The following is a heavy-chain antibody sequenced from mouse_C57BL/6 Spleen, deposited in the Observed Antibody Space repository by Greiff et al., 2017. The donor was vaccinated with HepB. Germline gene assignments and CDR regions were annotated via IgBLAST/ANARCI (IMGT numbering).Heavy chain of an antibody. V-gene: IGHV1-7*01. D-gene: IGHD1-1*01. Sequence: VQLVESGAELAKPGASVKLSCKASGYTFTSYWMHWVKQRPGQGLEWIGYINPSSGYTKYNQKFKDKATLTADKSSSTAYMQLSSLTYEDSAVYYCARWVITTVVEGYFDVWGTGTTVTVSS. J-gene: IGHJ1*03. CDR1: GYTFTSYW. CDR2: INPSSGYT. CDR3: ARWVITTVVEGYFDV.